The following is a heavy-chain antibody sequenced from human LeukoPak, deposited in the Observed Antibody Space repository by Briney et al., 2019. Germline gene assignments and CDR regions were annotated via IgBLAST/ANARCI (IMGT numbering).Heavy chain of an antibody. CDR3: ARDLGGQGQFDY. V-gene: IGHV3-21*01. Sequence: GGSLRLSCAASGFTFSSYSMNWVRQAPGKGLEWVSSISSSSSYIYYADSVKGRFTISRDNAKNSLYLQMNSLRAEDTAVYYCARDLGGQGQFDYWGQGTLVTASS. J-gene: IGHJ4*02. D-gene: IGHD3-16*01. CDR1: GFTFSSYS. CDR2: ISSSSSYI.